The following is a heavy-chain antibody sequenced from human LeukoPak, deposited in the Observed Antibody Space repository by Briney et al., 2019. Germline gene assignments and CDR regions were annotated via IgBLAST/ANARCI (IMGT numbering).Heavy chain of an antibody. Sequence: PGGSLRLSCAVSGFSVTNNYMSWVRQAPGKGLEWVSVFYVGGATYYADSVKGRFTISRDNSENTLYLQMKSLRAEDTAVYYCAKEGMQQLVHAFDYWGQGTLVTVSS. J-gene: IGHJ4*02. V-gene: IGHV3-53*01. CDR2: FYVGGAT. CDR3: AKEGMQQLVHAFDY. D-gene: IGHD6-13*01. CDR1: GFSVTNNY.